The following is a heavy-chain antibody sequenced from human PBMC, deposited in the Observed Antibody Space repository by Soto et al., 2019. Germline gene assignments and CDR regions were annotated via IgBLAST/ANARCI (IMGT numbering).Heavy chain of an antibody. V-gene: IGHV3-23*01. CDR1: GFTFRNYA. CDR3: SGLRGYMDV. Sequence: GGSLRLSCAASGFTFRNYAMTWVRQAPGKGLVWVSTITGSGDRTEYADSVKGRFTISRDNFKNTLYLQLNSLRAEDTAVYYCSGLRGYMDVWGKGTTVTVSS. J-gene: IGHJ6*03. CDR2: ITGSGDRT.